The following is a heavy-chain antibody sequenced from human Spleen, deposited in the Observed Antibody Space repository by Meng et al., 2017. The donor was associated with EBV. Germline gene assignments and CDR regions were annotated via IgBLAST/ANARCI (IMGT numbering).Heavy chain of an antibody. CDR2: IYHSGPT. D-gene: IGHD4-17*01. V-gene: IGHV4-4*02. CDR1: GASISSSNW. Sequence: QVQAQESGTGLVKPSGTLSLTCAVSGASISSSNWWTWVRQPPGKGLEWIGEIYHSGPTNYNPSLKSRVTMSVDKSKNQFSLKMNSVTAADAAVYYCARGDRASMTTVTSLVYWGQGTLVTVSS. CDR3: ARGDRASMTTVTSLVY. J-gene: IGHJ4*02.